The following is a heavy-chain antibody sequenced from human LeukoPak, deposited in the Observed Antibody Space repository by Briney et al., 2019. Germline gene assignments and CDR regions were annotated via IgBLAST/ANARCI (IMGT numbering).Heavy chain of an antibody. D-gene: IGHD3-9*01. J-gene: IGHJ6*04. Sequence: SETLSLTCTVSGGSVSSGSYYWSWIRQPPGKGLEWNGYIYYSGSTNYNPSLKSRVTISVDTSKNQFSLKLSSVTAADTAVYYCARELRYFDWYRGDYYYYGMDVWGKGTTVTVSS. V-gene: IGHV4-61*01. CDR1: GGSVSSGSYY. CDR3: ARELRYFDWYRGDYYYYGMDV. CDR2: IYYSGST.